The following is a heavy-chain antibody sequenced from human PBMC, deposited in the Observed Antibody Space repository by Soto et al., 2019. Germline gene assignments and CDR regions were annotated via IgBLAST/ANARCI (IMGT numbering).Heavy chain of an antibody. CDR1: GYSISSSNW. CDR2: IYYSGTT. V-gene: IGHV4-28*01. CDR3: ARREIQGPIDY. J-gene: IGHJ4*02. D-gene: IGHD1-26*01. Sequence: SETLSLTCAVSGYSISSSNWWGWIWQPPGKGLEWIGYIYYSGTTYYNPSLKSRVTMSVDTSKNQFSLKLTSVTAVDTAVYYCARREIQGPIDYWGQGTLVTVSS.